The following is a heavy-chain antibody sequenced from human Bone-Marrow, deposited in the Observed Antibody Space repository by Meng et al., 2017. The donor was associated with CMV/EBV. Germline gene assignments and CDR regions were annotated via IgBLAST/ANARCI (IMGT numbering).Heavy chain of an antibody. Sequence: SETLSLTCTVSGGSISSSSYYWSWIRQPPGKGLEWIGYIYYSGSTNYNPSLKSRVTISVDTSKNQFSLKLSSVTAADTAVYYCARDSLVGATYNWFDPWGQGTLVTVSS. CDR3: ARDSLVGATYNWFDP. CDR2: IYYSGST. J-gene: IGHJ5*02. D-gene: IGHD1-26*01. CDR1: GGSISSSSYY. V-gene: IGHV4-61*01.